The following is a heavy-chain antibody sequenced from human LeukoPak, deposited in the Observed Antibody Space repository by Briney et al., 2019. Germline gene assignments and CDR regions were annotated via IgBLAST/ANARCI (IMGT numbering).Heavy chain of an antibody. V-gene: IGHV1-2*02. CDR2: INPNSADT. D-gene: IGHD6-13*01. CDR1: GYSLTGYY. J-gene: IGHJ4*02. CDR3: ARGLAGAGTGY. Sequence: GASVKVSCKASGYSLTGYYMHWVRQAPGQGLEWMGWINPNSADTNYAQRFQGRVTMTRDTSISTAYMQLDRLTSDDTAIYYCARGLAGAGTGYWGQGTLVTVSS.